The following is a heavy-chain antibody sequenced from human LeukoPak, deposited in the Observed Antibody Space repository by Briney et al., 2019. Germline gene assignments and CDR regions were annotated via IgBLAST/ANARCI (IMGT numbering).Heavy chain of an antibody. CDR1: GFTFSSYG. CDR2: ISYDGSNK. V-gene: IGHV3-30*18. Sequence: GGSLRLSCAASGFTFSSYGMHWVRQAPGKGLEWVAVISYDGSNKYYADSVKGRFTISRDNSKNTLYLQMNSLRAEDTAVYYCAKSHPAYDFWSGPFDYWGQGTLVTVSS. D-gene: IGHD3-3*01. CDR3: AKSHPAYDFWSGPFDY. J-gene: IGHJ4*02.